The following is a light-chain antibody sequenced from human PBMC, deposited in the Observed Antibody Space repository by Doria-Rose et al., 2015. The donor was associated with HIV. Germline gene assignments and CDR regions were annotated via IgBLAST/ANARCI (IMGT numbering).Light chain of an antibody. CDR1: QSFSSTY. Sequence: EIVMTQSPGTLSLSPGERATLSCRASQSFSSTYLAWYQQKPGQAPSLLIYDGSTSATGIPGRFSASGSGTGFTLTINRLEPEDFALYYCHQYGTSWTFGQGTKVEI. J-gene: IGKJ1*01. CDR3: HQYGTSWT. V-gene: IGKV3-20*01. CDR2: DGS.